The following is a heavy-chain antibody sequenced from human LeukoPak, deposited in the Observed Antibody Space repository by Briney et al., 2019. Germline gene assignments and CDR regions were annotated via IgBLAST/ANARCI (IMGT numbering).Heavy chain of an antibody. V-gene: IGHV3-23*01. Sequence: GGSLRLSCAASGFTFSSYAMSWVRQAPGKGLEWVSSLSGSGGSTYYADSVRGRFTISRDNSKNTLYLQMNSLRAEDTAVYYCAKDQEENGSGRLPCFDYWGQGTLVSVSS. D-gene: IGHD3-10*01. J-gene: IGHJ4*02. CDR1: GFTFSSYA. CDR3: AKDQEENGSGRLPCFDY. CDR2: LSGSGGST.